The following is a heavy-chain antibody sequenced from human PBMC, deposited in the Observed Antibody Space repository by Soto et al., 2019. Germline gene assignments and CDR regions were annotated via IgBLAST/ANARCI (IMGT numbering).Heavy chain of an antibody. D-gene: IGHD1-1*01. CDR2: ISAYNGNT. V-gene: IGHV1-18*01. CDR3: ARDQLSLPTGNAFDI. CDR1: GYTFTSYG. J-gene: IGHJ3*02. Sequence: RASVKVSCKASGYTFTSYGISWVRQAPGQGLEWMGWISAYNGNTNYAQKLQGRVTMTTDTSTSTAYMELRSLRSDDTAVYYCARDQLSLPTGNAFDIWGQGTMVTVS.